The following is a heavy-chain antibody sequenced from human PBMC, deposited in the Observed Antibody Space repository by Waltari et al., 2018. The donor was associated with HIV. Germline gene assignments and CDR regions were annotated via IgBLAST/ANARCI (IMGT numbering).Heavy chain of an antibody. Sequence: EVQLLEPGGGLVQPGGSLGISCVGSGFTFRNYGMTWVRQAPGKGLEWVSGLSGSGGSTHYADSVKGRFTISRDNSNNTSYLQMNSLRAEDTAVYYCAIQYNPLNNYYYCMDVWGQGTTVTVSS. D-gene: IGHD1-1*01. V-gene: IGHV3-23*01. CDR3: AIQYNPLNNYYYCMDV. CDR1: GFTFRNYG. CDR2: LSGSGGST. J-gene: IGHJ6*02.